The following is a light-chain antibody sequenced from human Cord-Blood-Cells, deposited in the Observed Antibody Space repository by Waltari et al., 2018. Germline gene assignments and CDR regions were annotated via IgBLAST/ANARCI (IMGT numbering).Light chain of an antibody. J-gene: IGKJ3*01. CDR3: QQYDNLLFT. Sequence: DLQITQSSSSLSASVGDRVTITCQASQDIINYLNWYQQKPGKDPKSLIYDASNLETGVPVRFSGSGSGKDFNFTISSLQPEDIATYYCQQYDNLLFTFGPGTKVDIK. V-gene: IGKV1-33*01. CDR1: QDIINY. CDR2: DAS.